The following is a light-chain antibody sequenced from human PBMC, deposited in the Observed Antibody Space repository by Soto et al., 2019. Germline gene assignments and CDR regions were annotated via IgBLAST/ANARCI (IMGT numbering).Light chain of an antibody. Sequence: DIQMTQSPSSLSASVGDRVTITCRASQVISNYLAWYQQKPGKVPKLLIYAASTLQSGVPFRFSGSGSGTDFTLHISSLQPEDGATYYCQKSNSDPWTFGQGTKVEIK. CDR1: QVISNY. J-gene: IGKJ1*01. V-gene: IGKV1-27*01. CDR3: QKSNSDPWT. CDR2: AAS.